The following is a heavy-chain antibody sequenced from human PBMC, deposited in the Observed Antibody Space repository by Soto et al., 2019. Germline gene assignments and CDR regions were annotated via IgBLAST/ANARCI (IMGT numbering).Heavy chain of an antibody. D-gene: IGHD3-10*01. CDR3: ARLPLWYYYGSGSPGNYYYGMDV. J-gene: IGHJ6*02. Sequence: PGESLKISCKGSGYSFTSYCIGWVRQMPGKGLEWMGIIYPGDSDTRYSPSFQGQVTISADKSISTAYLQWSSLKASDTAMYYCARLPLWYYYGSGSPGNYYYGMDVWGQGTTVSVSS. V-gene: IGHV5-51*01. CDR2: IYPGDSDT. CDR1: GYSFTSYC.